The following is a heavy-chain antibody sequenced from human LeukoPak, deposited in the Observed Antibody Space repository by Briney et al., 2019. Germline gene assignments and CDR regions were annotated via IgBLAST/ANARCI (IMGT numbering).Heavy chain of an antibody. D-gene: IGHD6-19*01. CDR2: IYSGGST. CDR1: GFTVSSNY. CDR3: ARAPSIAVAGTYYYYYYMDV. Sequence: GGSLRLSCAASGFTVSSNYMSWVRQAPGKGLEWVSVIYSGGSTYYADSVKGRFTISRDNSKDTLYLQMNSLRAEDTAVYYCARAPSIAVAGTYYYYYYMDVWGKGTTVTVSS. V-gene: IGHV3-53*01. J-gene: IGHJ6*03.